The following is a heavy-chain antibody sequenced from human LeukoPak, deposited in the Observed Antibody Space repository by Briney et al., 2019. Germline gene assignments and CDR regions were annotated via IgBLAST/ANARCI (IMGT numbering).Heavy chain of an antibody. CDR3: ATRELYTSSWSSFDY. Sequence: PGGSLRLSCAASGFTVSSNYMSWVRQAPGRGLEWVSLIYSGGSTYYADSVKGRFTISRDHSKNTLYLQMDGLRAEDTAVYYCATRELYTSSWSSFDYWGQGTRVTVSS. V-gene: IGHV3-53*01. CDR1: GFTVSSNY. CDR2: IYSGGST. D-gene: IGHD6-13*01. J-gene: IGHJ4*02.